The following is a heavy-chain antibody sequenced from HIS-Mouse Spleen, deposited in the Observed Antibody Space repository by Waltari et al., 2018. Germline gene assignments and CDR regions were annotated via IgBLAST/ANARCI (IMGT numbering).Heavy chain of an antibody. CDR1: GGPISSSSYY. CDR2: IYYSGST. CDR3: ARDSYWGARDY. V-gene: IGHV4-39*07. D-gene: IGHD1-26*01. Sequence: QLQLQESGPGLVKPSETLSLTCTVSGGPISSSSYYWGWIRQPPGKGLEWIGSIYYSGSTYYNPSLKSRVTISVDTSKNQFSLKLSSVTAADTAVYYCARDSYWGARDYWGQGTLVTVSS. J-gene: IGHJ4*02.